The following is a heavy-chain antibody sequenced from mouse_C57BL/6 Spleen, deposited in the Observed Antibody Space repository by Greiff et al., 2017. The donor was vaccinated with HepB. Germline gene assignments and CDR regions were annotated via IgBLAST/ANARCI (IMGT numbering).Heavy chain of an antibody. V-gene: IGHV1-69*01. D-gene: IGHD2-12*01. CDR1: GYTFTSYW. Sequence: QVQLQQPGAELVMPGASVKLSCKASGYTFTSYWMHWVKQRPGQGLEWIGEIDPSDSYTNYNQKFKGKSTLTVDKSSSTAYMQLSSLTSEDSAVYYCARGNPDDGYAMDYWGQGTSVTVSS. J-gene: IGHJ4*01. CDR3: ARGNPDDGYAMDY. CDR2: IDPSDSYT.